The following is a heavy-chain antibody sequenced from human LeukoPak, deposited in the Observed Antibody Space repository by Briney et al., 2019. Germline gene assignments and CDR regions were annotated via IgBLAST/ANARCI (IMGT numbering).Heavy chain of an antibody. CDR1: GFTFSSYA. J-gene: IGHJ4*02. CDR2: ISSSGSTI. CDR3: GRWGVEAGIDD. V-gene: IGHV3-48*04. Sequence: PGGSLRLSCAASGFTFSSYAMSWVRQAPGEGLKWVSYISSSGSTIYYADSVKGRFTISRDNAKNSLYLEMNSLRAEDTAVYYCGRWGVEAGIDDWGQGTLVIVSS. D-gene: IGHD6-13*01.